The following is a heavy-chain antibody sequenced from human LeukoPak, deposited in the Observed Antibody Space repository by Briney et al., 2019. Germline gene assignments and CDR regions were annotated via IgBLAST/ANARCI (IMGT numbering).Heavy chain of an antibody. V-gene: IGHV4-4*07. CDR2: IYTSGST. J-gene: IGHJ6*03. Sequence: SETLSLTCTVSGGSISSYYWSWIRQPAGKGLEWIGRIYTSGSTNYNPSLKSRVTISVDKSKNQFSLKLSSVTAAGTAVYYCARYSPSGNNMDVWGKGTTVTVSS. D-gene: IGHD1-14*01. CDR1: GGSISSYY. CDR3: ARYSPSGNNMDV.